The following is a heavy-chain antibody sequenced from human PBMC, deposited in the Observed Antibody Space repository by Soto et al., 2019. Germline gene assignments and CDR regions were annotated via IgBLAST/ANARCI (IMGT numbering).Heavy chain of an antibody. J-gene: IGHJ6*03. CDR1: GGSFSDYY. CDR2: INHSGST. CDR3: AREYSSSSDYYYYYMDV. V-gene: IGHV4-34*01. D-gene: IGHD6-6*01. Sequence: SETLSLTCAVYGGSFSDYYWSWIRQPPGKGLEWIGEINHSGSTNYNPSLKSRVTISVDTSKNQFSLKLSSVTAADTAVYYCAREYSSSSDYYYYYMDVWGKGTTVTVSS.